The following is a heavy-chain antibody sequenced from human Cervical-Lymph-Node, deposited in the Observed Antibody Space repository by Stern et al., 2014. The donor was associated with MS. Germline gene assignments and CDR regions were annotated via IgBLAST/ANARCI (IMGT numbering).Heavy chain of an antibody. Sequence: QVQLVQSGAEVKKPGSSVKVSCKASGGTFSTSGISLVRQAPGQGLEWMGGIIPVLGTTNYARKFQGRLTITADTSTSTVHMALSSLTSEDTAVYYCARDLGVGPSVSWGEGTVVTVSS. CDR3: ARDLGVGPSVS. V-gene: IGHV1-69*06. J-gene: IGHJ5*02. CDR1: GGTFSTSG. D-gene: IGHD1-26*01. CDR2: IIPVLGTT.